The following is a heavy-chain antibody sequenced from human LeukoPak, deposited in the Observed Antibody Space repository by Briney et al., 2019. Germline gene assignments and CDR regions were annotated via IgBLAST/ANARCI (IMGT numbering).Heavy chain of an antibody. CDR3: ATLDSYYDNSGRPLIPD. V-gene: IGHV1-24*01. CDR2: FNREDDEP. Sequence: ASLKVSCNISGYTLTDFSMHWVRQAPGKGLEWMGGFNREDDEPIYAPHFRGRVTVTEDTSTDTAYMELSSLRSEDTAVYYCATLDSYYDNSGRPLIPDWGQGTLVTVPS. J-gene: IGHJ4*02. D-gene: IGHD3-22*01. CDR1: GYTLTDFS.